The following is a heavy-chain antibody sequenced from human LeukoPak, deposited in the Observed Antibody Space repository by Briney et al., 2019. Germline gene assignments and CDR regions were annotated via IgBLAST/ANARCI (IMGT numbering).Heavy chain of an antibody. V-gene: IGHV3-30*18. CDR2: ISYDGSNK. CDR1: GFTFSSYA. CDR3: AKGAITVTSNNYFDY. J-gene: IGHJ4*02. D-gene: IGHD4-17*01. Sequence: GGSLRLSCAASGFTFSSYAMSWVRQAPGKGLEWVAVISYDGSNKYYADSVKGRFTISRDNSKNTLYLQMNSLRAEDTAVYYCAKGAITVTSNNYFDYWGQGTLVTVSS.